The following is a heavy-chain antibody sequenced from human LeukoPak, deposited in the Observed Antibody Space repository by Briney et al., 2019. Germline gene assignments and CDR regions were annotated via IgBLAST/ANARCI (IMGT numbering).Heavy chain of an antibody. Sequence: ASVKVSCKASGYSFADYYMHWVRQAPGQGLEWMGWINPNSGGTNYAQKFQDRVTMTRDTSISTAYMELSRLTYDDTAVYYCARDERYDSSGYPFDYWGQGTLVAVSS. CDR1: GYSFADYY. V-gene: IGHV1-2*02. CDR3: ARDERYDSSGYPFDY. D-gene: IGHD3-22*01. CDR2: INPNSGGT. J-gene: IGHJ4*02.